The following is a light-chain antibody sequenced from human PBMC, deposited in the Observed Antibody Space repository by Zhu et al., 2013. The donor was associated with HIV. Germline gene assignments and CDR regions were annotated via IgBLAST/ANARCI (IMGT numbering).Light chain of an antibody. CDR2: EVN. V-gene: IGLV2-14*01. Sequence: QSALTQPASVSGSPGQSITISCTGTSSDVGGYNYVSWYQQHPGKAPKFMIYEVNNRPSGVSNRFSGSKSGNTASLTVSGLQAEDEADYYCSSYAGSNNVVFGGGTKLTVL. CDR1: SSDVGGYNY. J-gene: IGLJ2*01. CDR3: SSYAGSNNVV.